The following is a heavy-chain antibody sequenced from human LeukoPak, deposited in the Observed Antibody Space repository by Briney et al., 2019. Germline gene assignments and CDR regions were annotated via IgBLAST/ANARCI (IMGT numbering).Heavy chain of an antibody. V-gene: IGHV1-2*02. D-gene: IGHD2-15*01. J-gene: IGHJ5*02. Sequence: ASVKVSCKASGYTFTGHYMHWVRQAPGQGLEWMGWINPNSGATNYAQNFQGRVTMTRDTSISTAYMELSRLRSDDTAVYYCARQYCSGGSCYGILSWFDPWGLGTLVTVSS. CDR1: GYTFTGHY. CDR3: ARQYCSGGSCYGILSWFDP. CDR2: INPNSGAT.